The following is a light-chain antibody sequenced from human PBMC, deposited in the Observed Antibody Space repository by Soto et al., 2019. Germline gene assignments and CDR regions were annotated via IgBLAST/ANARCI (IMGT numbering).Light chain of an antibody. CDR3: VAWDDSLNGYVV. V-gene: IGLV1-44*01. J-gene: IGLJ2*01. Sequence: QSLLTQPPSASGTPGQRVTISCSGSSSNIGSNTVNWYQQLPGTAPKLVICSNNQRPSGVPDRFSGSKSGTSASLAISGLQSEDEADYYCVAWDDSLNGYVVFGGGTKVTVL. CDR1: SSNIGSNT. CDR2: SNN.